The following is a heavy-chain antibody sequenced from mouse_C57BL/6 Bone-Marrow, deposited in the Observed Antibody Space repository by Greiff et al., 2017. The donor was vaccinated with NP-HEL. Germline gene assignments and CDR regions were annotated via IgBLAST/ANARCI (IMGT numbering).Heavy chain of an antibody. J-gene: IGHJ1*03. CDR3: TTGSSWGWYFDV. D-gene: IGHD1-1*01. CDR1: GFNIKDDY. Sequence: EVQLQQSGAELVRPGASVKLSCTASGFNIKDDYMHWVKQRPEQGLEWIGWIDPENGDTEYASKFQGKATITADTSSNTAYLQLSSLTSEDTAVYYCTTGSSWGWYFDVWGTGTTVTVSS. V-gene: IGHV14-4*01. CDR2: IDPENGDT.